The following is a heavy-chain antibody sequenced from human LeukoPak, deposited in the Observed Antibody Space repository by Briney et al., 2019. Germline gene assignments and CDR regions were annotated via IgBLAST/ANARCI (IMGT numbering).Heavy chain of an antibody. CDR3: AKDPGYGGFLVDV. CDR1: GFTFINHA. V-gene: IGHV3-30*04. D-gene: IGHD4/OR15-4a*01. Sequence: GGSLRLSCAASGFTFINHAIHWVRQTPGKGLEWLAITSYDGRNNYYAKSVKGRFTISRDNSKNTVYLQMNNLRVEDTAVYFCAKDPGYGGFLVDVWGKGTTVTVSS. CDR2: TSYDGRNN. J-gene: IGHJ6*04.